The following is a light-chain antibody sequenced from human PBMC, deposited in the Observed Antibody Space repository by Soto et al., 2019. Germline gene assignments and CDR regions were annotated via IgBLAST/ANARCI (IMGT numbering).Light chain of an antibody. J-gene: IGKJ1*01. Sequence: AIPMTQSPSSLSASVGDRVSITCRASQGIRNDLAWYQEKPGKAPKLLIYAASTLQSEVPSRFSGSGSGTDFTLTISSLQPEDFATYYCLQDYNYPRTFGQGTKVEIK. V-gene: IGKV1-6*01. CDR1: QGIRND. CDR2: AAS. CDR3: LQDYNYPRT.